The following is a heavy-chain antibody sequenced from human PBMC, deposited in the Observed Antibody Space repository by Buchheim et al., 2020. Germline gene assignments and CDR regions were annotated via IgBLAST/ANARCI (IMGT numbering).Heavy chain of an antibody. Sequence: EVQLLESGGGLVQPGGSLRLSCAASGFTFSSYAMSWVRQAPGKGLEWVSAISGSGGSTYYADSVKGRFTISRDNSKNTLYLQMNSLRAEDTAVYYCAKIAIAVAGTAPGFFDYWGQGTLDTVSS. J-gene: IGHJ4*02. CDR2: ISGSGGST. CDR1: GFTFSSYA. CDR3: AKIAIAVAGTAPGFFDY. V-gene: IGHV3-23*01. D-gene: IGHD6-19*01.